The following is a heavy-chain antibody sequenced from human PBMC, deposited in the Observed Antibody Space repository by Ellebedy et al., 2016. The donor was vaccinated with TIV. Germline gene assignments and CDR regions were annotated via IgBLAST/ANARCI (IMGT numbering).Heavy chain of an antibody. D-gene: IGHD5-24*01. J-gene: IGHJ2*01. CDR3: AREMDTIKPSTYWYFDL. V-gene: IGHV4-4*02. CDR1: GGSISSGNW. Sequence: SETLSLTCAVSGGSISSGNWWSWVRQPPGKGLEWIGHIYYSGSTNYNPSLKSRVTISVDTSKNQFSLKLSSVTAADTAVYYCAREMDTIKPSTYWYFDLWGRGTLVTVSS. CDR2: IYYSGST.